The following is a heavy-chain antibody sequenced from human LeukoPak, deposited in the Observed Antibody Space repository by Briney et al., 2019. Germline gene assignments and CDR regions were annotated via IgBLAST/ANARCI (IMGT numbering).Heavy chain of an antibody. J-gene: IGHJ4*02. CDR1: GYTFTGYY. V-gene: IGHV1-2*02. CDR2: INPNSGGT. D-gene: IGHD3-3*01. Sequence: ASVKVSCKASGYTFTGYYMHWVRQAPGQGLEWMGWINPNSGGTNYAQKFQGRVTMTRDTSISTAYMELSRLRSDDTAVYYCARALKSRGVLRFLEWIREYWGQGTLVTVSS. CDR3: ARALKSRGVLRFLEWIREY.